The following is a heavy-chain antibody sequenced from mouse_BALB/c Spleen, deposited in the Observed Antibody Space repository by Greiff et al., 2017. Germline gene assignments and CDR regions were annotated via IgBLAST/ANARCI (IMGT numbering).Heavy chain of an antibody. V-gene: IGHV1-87*01. CDR2: IYPGDGDT. Sequence: VKLMESGAELARPGASVKLSCKASGYTFTSYWMQWVKQRPGQGLEWIGAIYPGDGDTRYTQKFKGKATLTADKSSSTAYMQLSSLASEDSAVYYCARGELRYFDYWGQGTTLTVSS. CDR3: ARGELRYFDY. D-gene: IGHD1-1*01. CDR1: GYTFTSYW. J-gene: IGHJ2*01.